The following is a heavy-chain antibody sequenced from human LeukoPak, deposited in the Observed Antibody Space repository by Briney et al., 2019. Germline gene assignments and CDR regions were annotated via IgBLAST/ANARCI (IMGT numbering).Heavy chain of an antibody. CDR3: ARVRTYCGGDCYVAIEDYFDY. Sequence: SETLSLTCTVSGGSISSGDYYWSWIRQPPGKGLEWIGYIYYSGSTYYNPSLKSRVTMSVDTSKNQFSLKLSSVTAADTAVYYCARVRTYCGGDCYVAIEDYFDYWGQGTLVTVSS. CDR2: IYYSGST. CDR1: GGSISSGDYY. D-gene: IGHD2-21*01. V-gene: IGHV4-30-4*08. J-gene: IGHJ4*02.